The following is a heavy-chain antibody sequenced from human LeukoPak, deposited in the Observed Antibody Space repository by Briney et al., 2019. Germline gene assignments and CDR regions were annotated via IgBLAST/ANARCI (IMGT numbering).Heavy chain of an antibody. CDR3: ARVSGYSNYDGDY. Sequence: GGSLRLSCAASGFTFSSYSMNWVRQAPGKGLEWVAVISYDGSNKYYADSVKGRFTISRDNSKNTLYLQMNSLRAEDTAVYYCARVSGYSNYDGDYWGQGTLVTVSS. CDR1: GFTFSSYS. V-gene: IGHV3-30*03. D-gene: IGHD4-11*01. CDR2: ISYDGSNK. J-gene: IGHJ4*02.